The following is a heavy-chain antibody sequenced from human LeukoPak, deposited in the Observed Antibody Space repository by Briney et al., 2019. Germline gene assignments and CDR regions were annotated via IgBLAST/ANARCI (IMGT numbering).Heavy chain of an antibody. D-gene: IGHD3-22*01. V-gene: IGHV3-74*01. J-gene: IGHJ5*02. Sequence: GGSLRLSCAASGFTFSSYWMHWVRQAPGKGLVWVSRINSDGSSTSYADSVKGRFTISRDNAKNTLYLQMNSLRAEDTAVYYCASDPRSGYYFPWGQGTLVTVSS. CDR1: GFTFSSYW. CDR3: ASDPRSGYYFP. CDR2: INSDGSST.